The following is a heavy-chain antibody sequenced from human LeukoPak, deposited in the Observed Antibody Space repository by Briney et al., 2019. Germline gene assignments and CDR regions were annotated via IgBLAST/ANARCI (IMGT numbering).Heavy chain of an antibody. CDR2: ISWNSGSI. CDR1: GFTFDDYA. J-gene: IGHJ2*01. CDR3: AKAVALAGKGYWYFDL. D-gene: IGHD6-19*01. V-gene: IGHV3-9*01. Sequence: GRSLRLSCAASGFTFDDYAMHWVRQAPGKGLEWVSGISWNSGSIGYADSVKGRFTISRDNAKNSLYLQMNSLRAEVTALYYCAKAVALAGKGYWYFDLWGRGTLVTVSS.